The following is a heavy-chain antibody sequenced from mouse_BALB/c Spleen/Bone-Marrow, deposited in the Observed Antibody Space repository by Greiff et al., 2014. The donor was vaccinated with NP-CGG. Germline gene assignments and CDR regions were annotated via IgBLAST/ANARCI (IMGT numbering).Heavy chain of an antibody. D-gene: IGHD1-1*01. Sequence: EVQLQQSGGGLVKPGGSLKLSCAASGFTFSDYYMYWVRQTPEKRLEWVATISDGGSYTYCPDSVKGRFTISRDNAKNNLYLQMSSLKSEDTAMYYCARFYYYGSSYFDVWGAGTTVTVST. CDR1: GFTFSDYY. CDR2: ISDGGSYT. J-gene: IGHJ1*01. CDR3: ARFYYYGSSYFDV. V-gene: IGHV5-4*02.